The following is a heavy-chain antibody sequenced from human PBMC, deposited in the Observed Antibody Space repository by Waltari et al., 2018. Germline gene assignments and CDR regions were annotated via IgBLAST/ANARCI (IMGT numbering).Heavy chain of an antibody. V-gene: IGHV4-34*12. Sequence: QVQLQQWGAGLLKPSETLSLTCAVYGWSFSGYYWRWIRQPPGKGLEWIGEIIHRRSTNYSPALKSRVTISVDTSKNQFSLKLSAVTAADTAVYYCARSLRRGQLLYHFDYWGQGTLVTVSS. CDR3: ARSLRRGQLLYHFDY. D-gene: IGHD2-2*02. CDR1: GWSFSGYY. J-gene: IGHJ4*02. CDR2: IIHRRST.